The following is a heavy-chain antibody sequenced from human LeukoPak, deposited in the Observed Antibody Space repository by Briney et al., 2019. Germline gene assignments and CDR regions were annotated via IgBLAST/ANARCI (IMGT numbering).Heavy chain of an antibody. V-gene: IGHV1-18*01. Sequence: ASVKVSCKASGYTFSNYGISWVRQAPGQGLEWMGWISTYNGNKNYAQRFQGRVTLTTDTSTSTAYMELRSLRSDDTAVYYCARDEHSSGWSDFDSWGQGTLVTVSS. CDR1: GYTFSNYG. J-gene: IGHJ4*02. CDR2: ISTYNGNK. CDR3: ARDEHSSGWSDFDS. D-gene: IGHD6-19*01.